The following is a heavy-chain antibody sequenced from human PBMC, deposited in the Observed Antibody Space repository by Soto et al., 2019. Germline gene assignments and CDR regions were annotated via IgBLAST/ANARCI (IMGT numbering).Heavy chain of an antibody. V-gene: IGHV5-51*01. CDR1: GYSFTSYW. CDR2: IYPGDSDT. D-gene: IGHD2-2*01. CDR3: ARLRDIVVVPAAKGNYYGMDV. J-gene: IGHJ6*02. Sequence: EVQLVQSGAEVKKPGESLKISCKGSGYSFTSYWIGWVRQMPGKGLEWMGIIYPGDSDTRYSPSFQGQVTISADKSISTAYLQWSSLKASDTAMYYCARLRDIVVVPAAKGNYYGMDVWGQGTTVTVSS.